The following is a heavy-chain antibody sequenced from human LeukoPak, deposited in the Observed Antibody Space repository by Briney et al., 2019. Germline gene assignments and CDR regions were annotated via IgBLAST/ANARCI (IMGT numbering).Heavy chain of an antibody. D-gene: IGHD3-22*01. J-gene: IGHJ2*01. CDR2: IYYSGST. V-gene: IGHV4-31*03. Sequence: SETLSLTCTVSGGSMSCGGYSWSWIRQHPGKGLEWIGYIYYSGSTYYNPSLKSRVTISVDTSKNQFSLKLSSVTAADTAVYYCARGTEDSSGYLFDLWGRGTLVTVSS. CDR1: GGSMSCGGYS. CDR3: ARGTEDSSGYLFDL.